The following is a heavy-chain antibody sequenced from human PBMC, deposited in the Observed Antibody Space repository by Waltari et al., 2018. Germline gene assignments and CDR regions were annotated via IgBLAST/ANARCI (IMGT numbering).Heavy chain of an antibody. J-gene: IGHJ4*02. CDR3: AKGPKWELLPEPYFDY. CDR1: GFPFSSSA. CDR2: ISGSGGST. Sequence: EVQLLESGGGLVQPGGSRRLACAASGFPFSSSAMSGVRQAPGKGWEWVSAISGSGGSTYYADSVKGRFTISRDNSKNTLYLQMNSLRAEDTAVYYCAKGPKWELLPEPYFDYWGQGTLVTVSS. D-gene: IGHD1-26*01. V-gene: IGHV3-23*01.